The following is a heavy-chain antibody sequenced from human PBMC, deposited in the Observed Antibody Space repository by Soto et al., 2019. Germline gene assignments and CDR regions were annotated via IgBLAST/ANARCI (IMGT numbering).Heavy chain of an antibody. CDR2: ISSSSSTI. CDR3: ARDTPGIVATNY. V-gene: IGHV3-48*02. D-gene: IGHD5-12*01. J-gene: IGHJ4*02. CDR1: GFTFSSYS. Sequence: EVQLVESGGGLVQPGGSLRLSCAASGFTFSSYSMNWVRQAPGKGLEWVADISSSSSTIYYADSVKGRFTISRDNAKNPLYLQMNSLSDADTAVYYCARDTPGIVATNYWGQGTLVTVSS.